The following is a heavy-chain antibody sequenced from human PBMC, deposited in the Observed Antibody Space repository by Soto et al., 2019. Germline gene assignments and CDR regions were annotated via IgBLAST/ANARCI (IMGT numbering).Heavy chain of an antibody. CDR3: ARDAAAGTFDNWFDP. J-gene: IGHJ5*02. CDR1: GVSVWSYW. Sequence: GWSLDLACAASGVSVWSYWMHWVRQTPGKGLVWVSRINSDGSSTSYADSVKGRFTISRDNAKNTLYLQMNSLRAEDTAVYYCARDAAAGTFDNWFDPWGQGTPVPVSS. D-gene: IGHD6-13*01. V-gene: IGHV3-74*01. CDR2: INSDGSST.